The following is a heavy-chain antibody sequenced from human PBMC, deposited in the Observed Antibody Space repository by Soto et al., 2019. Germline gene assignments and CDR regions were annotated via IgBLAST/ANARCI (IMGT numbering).Heavy chain of an antibody. D-gene: IGHD6-19*01. V-gene: IGHV3-30*03. CDR2: LSHDGTIT. CDR1: GFTFNNYG. J-gene: IGHJ5*02. CDR3: ARDWGSSGWFNWFDP. Sequence: QVQLVESGGGVVQPGRSLRLSCAASGFTFNNYGMHWVRQAPGKGLEWVAILSHDGTITYYGDSVRGRFNVSRDESKNTLYLQMNSLRPEDTAVYYCARDWGSSGWFNWFDPWGQGTLVTVSS.